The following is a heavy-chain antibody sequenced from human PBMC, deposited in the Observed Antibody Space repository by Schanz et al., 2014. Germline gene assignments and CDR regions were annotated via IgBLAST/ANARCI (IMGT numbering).Heavy chain of an antibody. J-gene: IGHJ6*03. V-gene: IGHV4-34*01. Sequence: QVQLVESGGGVVQPGGSLRLSCAASGFTFRDYYMSWIRQHPGKGLEWIGEIYHTGSTNYNPSLKSRVTISVDTSKNQFSLKLSSVTAADTAVYYCARSNNFDCGDAFFNYDYDYMDVWGKGTTXTVSS. CDR3: ARSNNFDCGDAFFNYDYDYMDV. CDR2: IYHTGST. CDR1: GFTFRDYY. D-gene: IGHD4-17*01.